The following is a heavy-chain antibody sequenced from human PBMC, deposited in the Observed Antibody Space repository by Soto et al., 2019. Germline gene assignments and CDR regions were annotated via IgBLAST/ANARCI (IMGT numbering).Heavy chain of an antibody. V-gene: IGHV5-10-1*01. CDR3: ARQEGLAVAGVNYYGMDV. CDR2: IDPSDSYT. Sequence: GESLKISCKGSGYSFTSYWISWVRQMPEKGLEWMGRIDPSDSYTNYSPSFQGHVTISADKSISTAYLQWSSLKASDTAMYYCARQEGLAVAGVNYYGMDVWGQGTTVTVSS. CDR1: GYSFTSYW. J-gene: IGHJ6*02. D-gene: IGHD6-19*01.